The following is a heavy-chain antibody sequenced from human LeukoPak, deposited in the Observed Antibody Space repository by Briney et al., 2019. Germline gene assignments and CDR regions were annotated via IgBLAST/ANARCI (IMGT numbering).Heavy chain of an antibody. CDR2: IKQDGSEK. CDR1: GFTFSNYW. CDR3: ARALGGGDCH. J-gene: IGHJ4*02. D-gene: IGHD2-21*02. V-gene: IGHV3-7*01. Sequence: GGSLRLSCVASGFTFSNYWMSWVRQAPGKGLEWVANIKQDGSEKDYVDSVKGRFTISRDNAKNSLYLQMNSLRAEDTAVYYCARALGGGDCHWGQGTLVTVSS.